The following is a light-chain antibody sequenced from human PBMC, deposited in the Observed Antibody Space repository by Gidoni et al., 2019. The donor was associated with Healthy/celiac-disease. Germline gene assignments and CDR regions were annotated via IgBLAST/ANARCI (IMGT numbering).Light chain of an antibody. V-gene: IGKV4-1*01. CDR1: QSVLYSSNNKNY. J-gene: IGKJ2*01. CDR3: QQYYSTPYT. CDR2: WAS. Sequence: DIVMTQSPDSLAVSLGERATINCKSSQSVLYSSNNKNYLAWYQQKPGQPPNLLIYWASTRESGVPDRFSCSGSGTDFTLTISSLQAEEVAVYYCQQYYSTPYTFGQGTKLEIK.